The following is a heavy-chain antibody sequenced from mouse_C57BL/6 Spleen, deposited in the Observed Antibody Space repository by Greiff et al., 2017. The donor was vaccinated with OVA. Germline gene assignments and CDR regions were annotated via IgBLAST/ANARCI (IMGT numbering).Heavy chain of an antibody. CDR1: GFTFSSYA. D-gene: IGHD2-5*01. Sequence: EVKLVESGGGLVKPGGSLKLSCAASGFTFSSYAMSWVRQTPEKRLEWVATISDCGSYTYYPDNVKGRFTISRDNAKNNLYLQMSHLKSEDTAMYYCARAYYTNTGFAYWGQGTLVTVSA. V-gene: IGHV5-4*03. J-gene: IGHJ3*01. CDR2: ISDCGSYT. CDR3: ARAYYTNTGFAY.